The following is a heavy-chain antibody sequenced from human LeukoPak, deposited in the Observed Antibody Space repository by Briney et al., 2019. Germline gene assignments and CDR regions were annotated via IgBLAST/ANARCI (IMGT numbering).Heavy chain of an antibody. Sequence: GRSLGLSCAASGFTFSSYGMHWVRQAPGKGLEWGAVIWYDGSNKYYADSVKGRFTISRDNSKNTLYLQMNSLRAEDTAVYYCARFPGIAAAGTLDYWGQGTLVTVSS. V-gene: IGHV3-33*01. CDR1: GFTFSSYG. CDR3: ARFPGIAAAGTLDY. CDR2: IWYDGSNK. J-gene: IGHJ4*02. D-gene: IGHD6-13*01.